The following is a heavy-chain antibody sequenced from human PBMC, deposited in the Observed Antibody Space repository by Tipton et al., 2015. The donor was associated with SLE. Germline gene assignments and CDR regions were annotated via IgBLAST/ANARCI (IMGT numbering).Heavy chain of an antibody. CDR1: GGSISSYY. D-gene: IGHD5-18*01. Sequence: TLSLTCTVSGGSISSYYWSWIRQPPGKGLEWIGYIYYSGSTNYNPSLKSRVTISVDTSKNQFSLKLTSVTAADTAVYYCARGYRQLSLAYYDSYMDVWGNETTVTVAS. V-gene: IGHV4-59*12. CDR2: IYYSGST. J-gene: IGHJ6*03. CDR3: ARGYRQLSLAYYDSYMDV.